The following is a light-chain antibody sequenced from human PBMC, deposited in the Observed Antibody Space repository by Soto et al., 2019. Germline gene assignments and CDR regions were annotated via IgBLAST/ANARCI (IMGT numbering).Light chain of an antibody. J-gene: IGLJ1*01. Sequence: QSALTQPRSVSGSPGQSVTISCTGTSSDVGGYNHVSWYQQNPGEAPKVMIFDVSKRPSGVPDRFSGSKSDNTASLTISGLQAEDEADYSCCSYAGSSAYVFGAGTKVTVL. CDR1: SSDVGGYNH. CDR3: CSYAGSSAYV. CDR2: DVS. V-gene: IGLV2-11*01.